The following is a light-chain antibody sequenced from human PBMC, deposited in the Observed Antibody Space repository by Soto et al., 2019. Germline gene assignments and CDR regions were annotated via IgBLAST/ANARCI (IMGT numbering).Light chain of an antibody. V-gene: IGKV3-20*01. Sequence: EVVLTQSPVTLSLSPGERATLSCRASQSVSSNLAWYQQKPGQAPRLLIYGASTRATGIPARFSGSGSGTEFTLTISRLEPEDFAVYYCQQYGDSPLFGPGTKVDIK. CDR3: QQYGDSPL. J-gene: IGKJ3*01. CDR2: GAS. CDR1: QSVSSN.